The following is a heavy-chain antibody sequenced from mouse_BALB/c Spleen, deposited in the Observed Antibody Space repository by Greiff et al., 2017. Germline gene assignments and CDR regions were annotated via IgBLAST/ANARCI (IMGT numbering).Heavy chain of an antibody. CDR1: GFTFSSFG. J-gene: IGHJ2*01. Sequence: EVKLEESGGGLVQPGGSRKLSCAASGFTFSSFGMHWVRQAPEKGLEWVAYISSGSSTIYYADTVKGRFTISRDNPKNTLFLQMTSLRSEDTAMYYCARGALYYDYDYFDYWGQGTTLTVSS. D-gene: IGHD2-4*01. CDR3: ARGALYYDYDYFDY. V-gene: IGHV5-17*02. CDR2: ISSGSSTI.